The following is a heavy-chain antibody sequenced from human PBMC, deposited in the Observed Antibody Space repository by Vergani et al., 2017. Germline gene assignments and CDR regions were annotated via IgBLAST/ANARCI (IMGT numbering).Heavy chain of an antibody. V-gene: IGHV4-39*07. CDR1: GGSISSSSYY. D-gene: IGHD4-17*01. Sequence: QLQLQESCPGLVKPSETLSLTCTVSGGSISSSSYYSGWIRQPPGKGLEWIGSIYYSGSTYYNPSLKSRVTISVDTSKNQFSLKLSSVTAADTAVYYCARDDGDHDYWGQGTLVTVSS. CDR2: IYYSGST. CDR3: ARDDGDHDY. J-gene: IGHJ4*02.